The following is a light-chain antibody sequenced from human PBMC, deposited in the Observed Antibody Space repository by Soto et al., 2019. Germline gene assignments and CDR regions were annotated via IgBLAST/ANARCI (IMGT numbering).Light chain of an antibody. J-gene: IGLJ1*01. CDR1: TSDVGSDKY. Sequence: QSALAQPASVSGSPGQSITISCTGSTSDVGSDKYVSWYQQHPGKAPKVLIYEVSNRPSGVSNRFSGARSGNTASLTISGLQAEDEADYYCSSHTSSSTDYVFGTGTKVTVL. CDR3: SSHTSSSTDYV. V-gene: IGLV2-14*01. CDR2: EVS.